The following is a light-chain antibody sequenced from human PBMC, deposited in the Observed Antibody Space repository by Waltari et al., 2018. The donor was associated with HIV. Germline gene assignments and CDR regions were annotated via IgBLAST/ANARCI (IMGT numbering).Light chain of an antibody. Sequence: QSVLTQPPSVSAAPGQKVTISCSGSSSNIGNNSVSWYQQLPGTAPKLLIYDNNKRPSGIPDRFSGSKSGTSATLGITGLQTGDEADYYCGTWDSSLSAGFYVFGTGTKVTVL. J-gene: IGLJ1*01. CDR2: DNN. V-gene: IGLV1-51*01. CDR1: SSNIGNNS. CDR3: GTWDSSLSAGFYV.